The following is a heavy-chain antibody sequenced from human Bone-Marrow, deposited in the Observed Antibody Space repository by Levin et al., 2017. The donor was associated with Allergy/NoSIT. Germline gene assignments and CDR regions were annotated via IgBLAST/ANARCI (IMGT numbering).Heavy chain of an antibody. CDR3: ARGVPGTPLAFDC. Sequence: PGGSLRLSCAASGFTVSSNYMNWVRQAPGKGLEWVSVIYSGGSTYYTDSVKGRFTISRDNSKNTVYLQMNSLRTEDTAVYYCARGVPGTPLAFDCWGQGTLVTVSS. J-gene: IGHJ4*02. CDR1: GFTVSSNY. D-gene: IGHD2-2*01. CDR2: IYSGGST. V-gene: IGHV3-66*02.